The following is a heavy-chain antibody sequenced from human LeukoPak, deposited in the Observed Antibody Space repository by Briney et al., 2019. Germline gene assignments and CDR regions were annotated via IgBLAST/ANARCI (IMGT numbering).Heavy chain of an antibody. CDR2: ISSSSSTI. V-gene: IGHV3-48*01. J-gene: IGHJ4*02. D-gene: IGHD3-16*01. CDR3: ARGMIYPHATFDY. Sequence: GGSLRLSCAASGFTFSSYSMNWVRQAPGKGLEWVSYISSSSSTIFYADSVKGRFTISRENAKNSLYLQMNSLRVEDTAVYYCARGMIYPHATFDYWGQGTLVTASS. CDR1: GFTFSSYS.